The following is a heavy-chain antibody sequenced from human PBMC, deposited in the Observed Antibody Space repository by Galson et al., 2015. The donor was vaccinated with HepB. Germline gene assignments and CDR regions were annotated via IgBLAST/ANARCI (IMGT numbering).Heavy chain of an antibody. D-gene: IGHD6-19*01. CDR1: GFTFSSYD. J-gene: IGHJ3*02. Sequence: SLRLSCAASGFTFSSYDMHWVRQATGKGLEWVSAIGTAGDTYYPGSVKGRFTISRENAKNSLYLQMNSLRAGDTAVYYCTAVATTGAFDIWGQGTMVTVSS. CDR2: IGTAGDT. CDR3: TAVATTGAFDI. V-gene: IGHV3-13*01.